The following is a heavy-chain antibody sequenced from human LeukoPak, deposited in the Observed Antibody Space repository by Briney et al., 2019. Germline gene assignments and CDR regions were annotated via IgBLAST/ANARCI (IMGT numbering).Heavy chain of an antibody. V-gene: IGHV3-30*04. CDR1: GFTFSSYA. J-gene: IGHJ5*02. D-gene: IGHD6-13*01. Sequence: GGSLRLSCAASGFTFSSYAMHWVRQAPGKGLEWVAVISYDGSNKYYADSVKGRFTISRDNSKNTQYLQMNSLRAEDTAVYYCAREGIAAAGTSWFDPWGQGTLVTVSS. CDR3: AREGIAAAGTSWFDP. CDR2: ISYDGSNK.